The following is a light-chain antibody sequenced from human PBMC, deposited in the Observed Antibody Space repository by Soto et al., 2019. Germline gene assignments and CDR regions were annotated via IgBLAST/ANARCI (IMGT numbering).Light chain of an antibody. CDR1: ESVSDNY. V-gene: IGKV3-20*01. Sequence: EIVLTQSPGTLSLSPGERATLSCRASESVSDNYLAWYQQRSGQAPRLVIYGASSRASAVPDRFSGSGSGADFTLTISRLEPEDFAVYYCQQYGSSPLTLGGGTKVEIK. CDR2: GAS. CDR3: QQYGSSPLT. J-gene: IGKJ4*01.